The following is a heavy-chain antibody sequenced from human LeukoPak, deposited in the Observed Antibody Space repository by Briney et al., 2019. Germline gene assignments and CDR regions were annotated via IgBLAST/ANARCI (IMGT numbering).Heavy chain of an antibody. CDR3: ARSALYGSGSGYFDY. CDR2: IYHSGST. CDR1: GGSISSGGYH. V-gene: IGHV4-30-2*01. Sequence: SETLSLTCTVSGGSISSGGYHWSWIRQPPGKGLEWIGYIYHSGSTYYNPSLKSRVTISVDRSKNQFSLKLSSVTAADTAVYYCARSALYGSGSGYFDYWGQGTLVTVSS. J-gene: IGHJ4*02. D-gene: IGHD3-10*01.